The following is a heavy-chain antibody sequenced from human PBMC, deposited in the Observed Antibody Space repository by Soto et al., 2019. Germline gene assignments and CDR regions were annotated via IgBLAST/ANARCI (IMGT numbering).Heavy chain of an antibody. J-gene: IGHJ4*02. D-gene: IGHD2-15*01. V-gene: IGHV3-15*07. CDR2: IKSKTDSGTT. CDR1: RVTVSNAW. Sequence: PGWSLGLSCAASRVTVSNAWMDGVRQAPGKGLEWVGRIKSKTDSGTTDYAAPVKGRFTISRDDSKNTLYLQMNSLKTEDTAVYYCTTDEVVVVVAALYYFDYWGQGTLVTVSS. CDR3: TTDEVVVVVAALYYFDY.